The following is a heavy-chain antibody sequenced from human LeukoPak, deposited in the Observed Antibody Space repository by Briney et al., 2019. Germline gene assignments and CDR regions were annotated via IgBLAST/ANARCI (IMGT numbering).Heavy chain of an antibody. CDR2: INHSGST. CDR1: GGSFSGYY. V-gene: IGHV4-34*01. D-gene: IGHD6-13*01. Sequence: SETLSLTCAVYGGSFSGYYWSWIRQPPGKGLEWIGEINHSGSTNYNPSLKSRVTMSVDTSKNQFSLKLSSVTAADTAVYYCARSSAAAAYYFDYWGQGTLVTVSS. J-gene: IGHJ4*02. CDR3: ARSSAAAAYYFDY.